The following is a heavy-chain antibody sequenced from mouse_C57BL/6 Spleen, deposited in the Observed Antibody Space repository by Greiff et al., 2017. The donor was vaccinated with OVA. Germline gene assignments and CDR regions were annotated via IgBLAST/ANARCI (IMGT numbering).Heavy chain of an antibody. CDR3: ARWNYYGSSPYAMDY. CDR2: IYPGDGDT. V-gene: IGHV1-82*01. CDR1: GYAFSSSW. J-gene: IGHJ4*01. D-gene: IGHD1-1*01. Sequence: LVESGPELVKPGASVKISCKASGYAFSSSWMNWVKQRPGKGLEWIGRIYPGDGDTNYNGKFKGKATLTADKSSSTAYMQLSSLTSEDSAVYFCARWNYYGSSPYAMDYWGQGTSVTVSS.